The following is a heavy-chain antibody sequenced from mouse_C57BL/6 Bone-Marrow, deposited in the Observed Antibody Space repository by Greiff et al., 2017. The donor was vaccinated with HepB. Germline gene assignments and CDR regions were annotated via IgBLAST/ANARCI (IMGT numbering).Heavy chain of an antibody. CDR2: INPSNGGT. Sequence: VQLQQPGTELVKPGASVKLSCKASGYTFTSYWMHWVKQRPGQGLEWIGNINPSNGGTNYNEKFKSKATLTVDKSSSTAYMQLSSLTSEDSAVYYCARIITTVVGYFDGWGTGTTVTVSS. D-gene: IGHD1-1*01. V-gene: IGHV1-53*01. CDR3: ARIITTVVGYFDG. J-gene: IGHJ1*03. CDR1: GYTFTSYW.